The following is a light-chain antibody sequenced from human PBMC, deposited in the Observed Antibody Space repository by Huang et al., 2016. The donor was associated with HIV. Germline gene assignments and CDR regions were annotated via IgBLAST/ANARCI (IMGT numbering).Light chain of an antibody. V-gene: IGKV3-15*01. Sequence: EIVMTQSPATLSVSPGERATLSCRASQSVSSNLAWYQHKPGQAPRLLIYVASTRVTGIPARFSGRGSGTEFTLTISSLQSEDFAVYYCQHYAHWPWFTFGQGTKLDI. CDR3: QHYAHWPWFT. CDR1: QSVSSN. CDR2: VAS. J-gene: IGKJ2*01.